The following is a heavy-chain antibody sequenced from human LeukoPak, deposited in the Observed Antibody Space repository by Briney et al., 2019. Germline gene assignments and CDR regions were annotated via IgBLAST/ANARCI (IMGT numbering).Heavy chain of an antibody. Sequence: GGSLRLSCAGSGFTFSTYFMSWVRQAPGKGLEWVSTVSGSGGNTYYADSVKGRFTISRDNSRNTLYLQMNSLRVEDTAVYYCAKDRSSSGYYLFDYWGQGTLVTVSS. J-gene: IGHJ4*02. CDR2: VSGSGGNT. D-gene: IGHD3-22*01. V-gene: IGHV3-23*01. CDR1: GFTFSTYF. CDR3: AKDRSSSGYYLFDY.